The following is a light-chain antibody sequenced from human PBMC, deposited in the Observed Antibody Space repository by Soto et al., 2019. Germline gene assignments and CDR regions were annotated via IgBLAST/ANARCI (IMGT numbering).Light chain of an antibody. V-gene: IGKV1-5*03. Sequence: DIQMTQSPSTLSASVGDRVTITCRASQSFSSWLAWYQQKPGKAPNLLIYKTSNLESGVPSRFSGSGSGTEFTLTISSLQPDDFATYYCLQYNSYPWTFGQGTKVDIK. J-gene: IGKJ1*01. CDR3: LQYNSYPWT. CDR1: QSFSSW. CDR2: KTS.